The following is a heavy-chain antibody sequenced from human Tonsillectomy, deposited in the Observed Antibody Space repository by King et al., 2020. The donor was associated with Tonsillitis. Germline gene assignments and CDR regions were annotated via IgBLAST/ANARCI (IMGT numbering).Heavy chain of an antibody. CDR2: IYYSGST. Sequence: VQLQESGPGLVKPSETLSLTCTVSGGSISSYYWSWIRQPPGKGLGWIGYIYYSGSTNYNPSLKSRVTISVDTSKNQFSLKLSSVTAADTAVYYCARGSAAEIDYWGQGTLVTVSS. J-gene: IGHJ4*02. CDR3: ARGSAAEIDY. D-gene: IGHD6-13*01. V-gene: IGHV4-59*01. CDR1: GGSISSYY.